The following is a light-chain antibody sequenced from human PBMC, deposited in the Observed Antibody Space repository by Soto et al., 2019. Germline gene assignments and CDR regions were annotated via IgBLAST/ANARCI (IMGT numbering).Light chain of an antibody. CDR3: QQYNDWPMT. CDR2: GAF. V-gene: IGKV3-15*01. J-gene: IGKJ1*01. Sequence: IVMTQSPVTLSVSPGERATLSCRASQSVRSNLAWYQHKPGQAPSLLIYGAFTRATGIPARFSGTGSGTEFTLTISSLQSEDFALYYCQQYNDWPMTFRQGNKVDX. CDR1: QSVRSN.